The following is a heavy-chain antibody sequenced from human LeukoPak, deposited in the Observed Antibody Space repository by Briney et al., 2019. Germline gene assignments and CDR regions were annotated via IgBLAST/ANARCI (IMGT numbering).Heavy chain of an antibody. Sequence: GGSLRLSCAASGFTVSSNYMSWVRQAPGKGLEWVSVIYSGGSTYYADSVKGRFTISRDNSKNTLYLQMNRLRAEDTAVYYCARVPQLGHFDYWGQGTLVTVSS. CDR2: IYSGGST. D-gene: IGHD6-6*01. CDR3: ARVPQLGHFDY. J-gene: IGHJ4*02. CDR1: GFTVSSNY. V-gene: IGHV3-53*01.